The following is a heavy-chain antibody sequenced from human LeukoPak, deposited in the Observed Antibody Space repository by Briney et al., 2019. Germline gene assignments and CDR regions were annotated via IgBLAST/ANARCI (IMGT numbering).Heavy chain of an antibody. J-gene: IGHJ4*02. Sequence: GGSLRLSCAASGFTFSSYAMNWVRQAPGKGLEWVSAISGSGGKTYYADSVKGRFTISRDNSKNTLYLQMNSLRAEDTAAYYCARSPFGYDSSGYYLYWGQGTLVTVSS. CDR3: ARSPFGYDSSGYYLY. CDR1: GFTFSSYA. V-gene: IGHV3-23*01. D-gene: IGHD3-22*01. CDR2: ISGSGGKT.